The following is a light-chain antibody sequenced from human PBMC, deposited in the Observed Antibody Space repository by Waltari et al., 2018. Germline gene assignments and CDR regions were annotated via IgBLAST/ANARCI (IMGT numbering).Light chain of an antibody. V-gene: IGKV4-1*01. CDR2: WAS. J-gene: IGKJ4*01. Sequence: DIVMTQSPDSLAVSLCERATINCKSSQSVLYSSNNKNYLAWYQQKPGQPPNMLIYWASTRESGVPDRFSGSGSGTDFTLTISSLQAEDVAVYYCQQYDSAPLTFGGGTRVEIK. CDR3: QQYDSAPLT. CDR1: QSVLYSSNNKNY.